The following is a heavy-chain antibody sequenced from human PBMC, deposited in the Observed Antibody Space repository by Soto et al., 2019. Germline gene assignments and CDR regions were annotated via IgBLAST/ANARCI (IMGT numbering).Heavy chain of an antibody. CDR2: ISAYNDNT. J-gene: IGHJ4*02. CDR1: GYTFTSYV. Sequence: ASVKVSCKASGYTFTSYVISWVRQAPGQGLEWMGLISAYNDNTNYAQKLQGRVTMTTDTYTSTAYMELRSLRADDTAVYYCARVCHWLAAFYYWGQGTLVTVSS. CDR3: ARVCHWLAAFYY. D-gene: IGHD6-19*01. V-gene: IGHV1-18*01.